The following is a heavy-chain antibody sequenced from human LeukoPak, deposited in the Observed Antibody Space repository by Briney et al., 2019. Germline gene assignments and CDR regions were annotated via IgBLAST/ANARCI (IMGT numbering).Heavy chain of an antibody. CDR1: GFTFSSYA. J-gene: IGHJ4*02. Sequence: GGSLRLSCAASGFTFSSYAMSWVRQAPGKGLEWVSAIRGSGGSTYYADSVKGRFTISRDNSKNTLYLQMNSLRAEDTAVYYCAKDRGYCSSTSCYAGPIDYWGQGTLVTVSS. CDR2: IRGSGGST. V-gene: IGHV3-23*01. CDR3: AKDRGYCSSTSCYAGPIDY. D-gene: IGHD2-2*01.